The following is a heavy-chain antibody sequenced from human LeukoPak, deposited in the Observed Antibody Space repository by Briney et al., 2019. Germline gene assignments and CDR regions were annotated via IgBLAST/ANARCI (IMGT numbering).Heavy chain of an antibody. CDR3: ATTGNFYDMDV. D-gene: IGHD1-1*01. Sequence: PGGSLRLSCAASGFAFISTSIHWVRQAPGKGQEWLSYSSTVTGNIYYADSVKGRFTISRDNAKSSLYLQMSSLRAEDTALYFCATTGNFYDMDVWGKGTTVTVSS. CDR1: GFAFISTS. CDR2: SSTVTGNI. J-gene: IGHJ6*03. V-gene: IGHV3-48*04.